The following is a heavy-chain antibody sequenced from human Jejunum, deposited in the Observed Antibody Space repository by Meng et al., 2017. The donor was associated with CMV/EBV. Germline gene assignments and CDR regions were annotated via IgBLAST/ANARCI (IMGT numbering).Heavy chain of an antibody. J-gene: IGHJ4*02. D-gene: IGHD2/OR15-2a*01. CDR3: ARGLEEYLGWEMGY. V-gene: IGHV3-74*03. CDR1: GFALRSYW. Sequence: VESGGCLVQPGGSLGLSCAVSGFALRSYWMHWVRQAPGKGLEWVSRIDIDGRDITYADSVKGRFTISRDTAKNMLYLEMNSLRVEDTAVYYCARGLEEYLGWEMGYWGQGTLVTVSS. CDR2: IDIDGRDI.